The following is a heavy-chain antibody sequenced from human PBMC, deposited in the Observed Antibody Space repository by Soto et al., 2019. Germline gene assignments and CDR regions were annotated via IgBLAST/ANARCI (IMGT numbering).Heavy chain of an antibody. CDR3: AGVSAYDSSGYYYLVFDY. D-gene: IGHD3-22*01. V-gene: IGHV4-31*03. J-gene: IGHJ4*02. Sequence: SETLSLTCTVSGGSISSGGYYWSWIRQHPWKGLEWIGYIYYSGSTYYNPSLKSRVTISVDTSKNQFSLKLSSVTAADTAVYYCAGVSAYDSSGYYYLVFDYWGQGXLVTVSS. CDR2: IYYSGST. CDR1: GGSISSGGYY.